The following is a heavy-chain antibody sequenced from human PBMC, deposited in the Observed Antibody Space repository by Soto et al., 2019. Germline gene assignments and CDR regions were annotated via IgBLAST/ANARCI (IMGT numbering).Heavy chain of an antibody. V-gene: IGHV4-4*07. D-gene: IGHD3-16*02. J-gene: IGHJ4*02. CDR2: IYTSGST. Sequence: QVQLQESRPGLVKPSETLSLTCTVSGGSISTYYWSWIRQPAGKGLEWIGRIYTSGSTKYNPSLNSRVSMSVDTSKNQFSVKQTCMTAADTAVYYRARSFTFGGVIGYRRQGTLVTVSS. CDR1: GGSISTYY. CDR3: ARSFTFGGVIGY.